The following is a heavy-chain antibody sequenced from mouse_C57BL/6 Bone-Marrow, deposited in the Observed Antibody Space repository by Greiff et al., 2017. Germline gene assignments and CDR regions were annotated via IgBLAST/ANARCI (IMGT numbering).Heavy chain of an antibody. V-gene: IGHV1-81*01. J-gene: IGHJ3*01. CDR3: ARGWFLFAY. CDR2: IYPRSGNT. D-gene: IGHD2-3*01. Sequence: QVQLKESGAELARPGASVKLSCKASGYTFTSYGISWVKQRTGPGLEWIGEIYPRSGNTYYNEKFKGKATLTADKSSSTACMELRSLTSADSAVYFCARGWFLFAYWGQGTLVTVSA. CDR1: GYTFTSYG.